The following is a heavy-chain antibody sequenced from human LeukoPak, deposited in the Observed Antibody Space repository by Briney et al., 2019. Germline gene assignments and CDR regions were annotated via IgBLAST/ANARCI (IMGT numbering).Heavy chain of an antibody. D-gene: IGHD3-10*01. V-gene: IGHV3-74*01. Sequence: PGGSLRLSCAASVFTFSTYWMHWARQDPGKGLVWVSRINSDGSTTIYADSVKGRFTISRDNAKNTLYLQMNSLRPEDTAVYYCVSGVSIWLGNAFDFWGQGTMVTVSS. CDR3: VSGVSIWLGNAFDF. CDR2: INSDGSTT. CDR1: VFTFSTYW. J-gene: IGHJ3*01.